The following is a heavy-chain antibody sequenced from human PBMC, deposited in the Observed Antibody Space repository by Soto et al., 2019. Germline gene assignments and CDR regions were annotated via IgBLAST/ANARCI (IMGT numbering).Heavy chain of an antibody. Sequence: GGCLRLSCAASGFTFSSYAMHWVRQAPGKGLEWVAVISYDGSNKYYADSVKGRFTISRDSSKNTLYLQMNSLSAEDTAVYYCARDPSIGYWGQGTLVTVSS. CDR3: ARDPSIGY. CDR2: ISYDGSNK. V-gene: IGHV3-30-3*01. CDR1: GFTFSSYA. J-gene: IGHJ4*02. D-gene: IGHD2-21*01.